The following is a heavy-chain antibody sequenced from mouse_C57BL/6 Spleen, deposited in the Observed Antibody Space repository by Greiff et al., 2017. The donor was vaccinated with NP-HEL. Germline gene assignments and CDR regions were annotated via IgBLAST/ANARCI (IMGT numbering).Heavy chain of an antibody. J-gene: IGHJ3*01. CDR1: GYTFTDYY. CDR2: INPYNGGT. CDR3: AREGNYGNYLAWFAY. D-gene: IGHD2-1*01. Sequence: EVQLQQSGPVLVKPGASVKMSCKASGYTFTDYYMNWVKQSHGKSLEWIGVINPYNGGTSYNQKFKGKATLTVDKSSRTAYMELNSLTSEDSAVYYGAREGNYGNYLAWFAYWGQRTLVTVSA. V-gene: IGHV1-19*01.